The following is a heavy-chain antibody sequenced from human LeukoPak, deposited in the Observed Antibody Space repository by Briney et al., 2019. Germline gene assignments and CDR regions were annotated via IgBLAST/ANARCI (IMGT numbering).Heavy chain of an antibody. V-gene: IGHV4-34*01. J-gene: IGHJ4*02. CDR3: SRGLSDVY. CDR2: INHSGIT. Sequence: SETLSLTCRVYGGSFSGYYWTWIRQPPGKGLEWIGEINHSGITNYNPSLKSRVTISIDTSKSQFSLKLNSVTAADTAVYYCSRGLSDVYWGQGTLVTVSS. CDR1: GGSFSGYY.